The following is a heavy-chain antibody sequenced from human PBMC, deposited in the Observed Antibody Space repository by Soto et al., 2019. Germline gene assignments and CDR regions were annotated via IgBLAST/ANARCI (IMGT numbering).Heavy chain of an antibody. CDR1: GFTFSSYA. V-gene: IGHV3-23*01. CDR2: ISGSGGST. J-gene: IGHJ4*02. D-gene: IGHD3-10*01. CDR3: AKLTPYYYGSGSNKHFDY. Sequence: PGGSLRLSCAASGFTFSSYAMSWVRQAPGKGLEWVSAISGSGGSTYYADSVKGRFTISRDNSKNTLYLQMNSLRAEDTAVYYCAKLTPYYYGSGSNKHFDYWGQGTLVTVSS.